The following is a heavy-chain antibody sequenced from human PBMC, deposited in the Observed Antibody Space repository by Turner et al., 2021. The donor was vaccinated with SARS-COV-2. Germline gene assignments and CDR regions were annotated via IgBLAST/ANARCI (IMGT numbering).Heavy chain of an antibody. CDR2: IYYSGST. D-gene: IGHD5-18*01. CDR1: GGSISSSSYY. V-gene: IGHV4-39*01. CDR3: ASTVWLRGAFDI. J-gene: IGHJ3*02. Sequence: QVHLQESGPGVVKPSQTLYLTCTVSGGSISSSSYYWGWIRQPPGKGLEWIGSIYYSGSTYYNRSLKSRVTTSVDTSKNQFSLKMSSVTAADTAVYYCASTVWLRGAFDIWGQGTMGTVSS.